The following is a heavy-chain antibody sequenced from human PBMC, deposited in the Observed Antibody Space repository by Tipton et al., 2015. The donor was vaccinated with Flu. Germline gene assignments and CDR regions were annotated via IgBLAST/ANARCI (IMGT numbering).Heavy chain of an antibody. V-gene: IGHV4-38-2*02. D-gene: IGHD3-22*01. Sequence: TLSLTCSVFGDSIGSRYFWAWIRQPPGKGLEWIGNVHRSGSSYYNPSLKSRVTMSVDSSKNQFSLHLSSVTAADTAVYYCARVSPRRVTAIVVVMLPEGYFDYWGQGTLAIVSS. CDR1: GDSIGSRYF. J-gene: IGHJ4*02. CDR2: VHRSGSS. CDR3: ARVSPRRVTAIVVVMLPEGYFDY.